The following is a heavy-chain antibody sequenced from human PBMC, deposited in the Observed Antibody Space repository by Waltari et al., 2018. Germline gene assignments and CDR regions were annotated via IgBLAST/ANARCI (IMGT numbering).Heavy chain of an antibody. D-gene: IGHD3-10*02. CDR2: IKWECVAA. V-gene: IGHV3-7*03. Sequence: EAQLMESGGGLVQPGGSLRLSCAASGFSLSAHWMPWVRRVPGKGLEWGANIKWECVAAWYAESMSCRFIISRDNAKNSVFLQMTRPTADDTATYYCARGSAAYVRFWDLWGQGTVVTVSS. J-gene: IGHJ5*02. CDR3: ARGSAAYVRFWDL. CDR1: GFSLSAHW.